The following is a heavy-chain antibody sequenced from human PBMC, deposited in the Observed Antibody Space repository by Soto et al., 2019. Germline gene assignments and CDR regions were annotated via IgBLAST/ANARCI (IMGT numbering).Heavy chain of an antibody. V-gene: IGHV4-39*01. CDR1: GGSITTSSYY. CDR2: LYYSGNT. Sequence: PSQTLSLTCTVSGGSITTSSYYWGWIRQPPGKGLEWIGSLYYSGNTYYNPSLKSRVTMSVDTSKNQFSLELSSVTAADTAVYYCARPDVRVYYGMDVWGQGTTVTVSS. CDR3: ARPDVRVYYGMDV. D-gene: IGHD3-10*02. J-gene: IGHJ6*01.